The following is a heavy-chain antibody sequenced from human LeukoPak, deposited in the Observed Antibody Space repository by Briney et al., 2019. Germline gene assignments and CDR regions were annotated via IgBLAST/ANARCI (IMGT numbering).Heavy chain of an antibody. CDR3: ARQPSATAAFDI. Sequence: SETLSLTCDVSGGSISSYYWSWTRQPPGKGLEWIAYIYYNGNTNDNPSFKGRVTISVDMSKNQFSLNLTSVAAADTSIYSCARQPSATAAFDIWGQGTMVTVSS. D-gene: IGHD5-18*01. CDR1: GGSISSYY. J-gene: IGHJ3*02. CDR2: IYYNGNT. V-gene: IGHV4-59*08.